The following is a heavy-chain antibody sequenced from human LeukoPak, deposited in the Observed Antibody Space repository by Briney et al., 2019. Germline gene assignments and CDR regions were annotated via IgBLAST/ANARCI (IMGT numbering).Heavy chain of an antibody. J-gene: IGHJ6*02. CDR3: GRDRVLTEPTPHYCAMDV. V-gene: IGHV3-49*04. D-gene: IGHD1-14*01. CDR1: GFTFGKDG. CDR2: IRNKTYGGTT. Sequence: GRSLRLSCTSSGFTFGKDGVSWVRQAPGKGLEWVGLIRNKTYGGTTEYAASVKGRFTVSRDDSKGVAYLQMNSLESEDTAVYYCGRDRVLTEPTPHYCAMDVWGQGTTVTVSS.